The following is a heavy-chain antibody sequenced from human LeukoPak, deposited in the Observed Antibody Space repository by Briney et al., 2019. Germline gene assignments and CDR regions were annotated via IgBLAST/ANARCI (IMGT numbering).Heavy chain of an antibody. CDR3: ARLRLRINWFDP. CDR1: GFTFSSYE. J-gene: IGHJ5*02. D-gene: IGHD1-14*01. Sequence: GGSLRLSCAASGFTFSSYEMNWVRQAPGEGLEWVSYISSSGSTIYYADSVKGRFTISRDDAKNSLYLQMNSLRAEDTAVYYCARLRLRINWFDPWGQGTLVTVSS. CDR2: ISSSGSTI. V-gene: IGHV3-48*03.